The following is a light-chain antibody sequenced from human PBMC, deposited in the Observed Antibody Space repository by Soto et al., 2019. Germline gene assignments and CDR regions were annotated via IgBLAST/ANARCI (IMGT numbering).Light chain of an antibody. V-gene: IGKV3-15*01. J-gene: IGKJ1*01. CDR2: AAS. Sequence: IVMTQSPATLSVSLGEGATLSCRASQSISSKLAWYQQRPGQAPRLLMYAASTRATGVPARFSGSGSGTEFTLTISSLQSEDFAVYYCQHYNDWRWTFGQGTKVEIK. CDR3: QHYNDWRWT. CDR1: QSISSK.